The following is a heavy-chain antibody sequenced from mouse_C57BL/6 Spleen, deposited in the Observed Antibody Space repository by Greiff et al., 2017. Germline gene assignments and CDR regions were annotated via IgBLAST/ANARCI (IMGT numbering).Heavy chain of an antibody. J-gene: IGHJ1*03. D-gene: IGHD1-1*01. CDR1: GFNIKDYY. Sequence: EVKLVESGAEIVKPGASVKLSCTASGFNIKDYYMHWVKQRTEQGLEWIGRIDPEDGETKYAPKFQGKATITADTSSNTAYLQLSSLTSEDTAVYYCASHYGSSYGYWYFDVWGTGTTVTVSS. CDR2: IDPEDGET. V-gene: IGHV14-2*01. CDR3: ASHYGSSYGYWYFDV.